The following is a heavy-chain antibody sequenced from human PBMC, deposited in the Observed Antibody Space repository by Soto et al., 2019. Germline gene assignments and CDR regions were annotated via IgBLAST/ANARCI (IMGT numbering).Heavy chain of an antibody. CDR3: ARYSGYSYGYSPFFDY. J-gene: IGHJ4*02. D-gene: IGHD5-18*01. CDR1: GGSFSGYY. V-gene: IGHV4-34*01. CDR2: IHPSGST. Sequence: PSETLSLTCAVYGGSFSGYYWTWIRQPPGKGLEWIGEIHPSGSTNYNPSLKSRVAISADTSKNQFSLKLTSVTAADTAVYYCARYSGYSYGYSPFFDYWGQGTLVTVSS.